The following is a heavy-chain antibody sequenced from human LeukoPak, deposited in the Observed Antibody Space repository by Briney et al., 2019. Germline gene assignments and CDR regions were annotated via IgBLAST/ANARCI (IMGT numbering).Heavy chain of an antibody. CDR1: GFTFSSYA. D-gene: IGHD3-10*01. CDR2: LSSNGVTT. J-gene: IGHJ4*02. V-gene: IGHV3-64D*06. Sequence: PGGSLRLSCSASGFTFSSYAVHWVRQAPGKGLEYVSTLSSNGVTTYYADSVKGRFTISRDNSKNTLYLQMASLRPEDTAVYFCVKDRYSSGSPSHFDYWGQGTLVTVSS. CDR3: VKDRYSSGSPSHFDY.